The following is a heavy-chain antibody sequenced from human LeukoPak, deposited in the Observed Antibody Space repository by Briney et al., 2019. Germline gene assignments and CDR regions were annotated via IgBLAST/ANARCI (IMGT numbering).Heavy chain of an antibody. CDR3: ARATWIQLFDY. V-gene: IGHV4-34*01. Sequence: GSLRLSCAASGFTFSSYAMSWIRQPPGKGLEWIGEINHSGSTNYNPSLKSRVTISVDTSKNRFSLKLSSVTAADTAVYYCARATWIQLFDYWGQGTLVTVSS. CDR1: GFTFSSYA. CDR2: INHSGST. J-gene: IGHJ4*02. D-gene: IGHD5-18*01.